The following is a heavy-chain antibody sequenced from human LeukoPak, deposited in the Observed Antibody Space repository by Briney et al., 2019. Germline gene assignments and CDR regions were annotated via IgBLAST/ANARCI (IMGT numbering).Heavy chain of an antibody. Sequence: WRSLRLSCAASRFTFRNYAMHWVRQAPGKGLEWVAFLSNGGSNENYADSVKGRFTISRDNSNNTLFLQMNSLREEDTAVYYCARVGTSSSWYVKYCHYWGQGTLVTVSS. D-gene: IGHD6-13*01. CDR3: ARVGTSSSWYVKYCHY. CDR1: RFTFRNYA. V-gene: IGHV3-30-3*01. J-gene: IGHJ4*02. CDR2: LSNGGSNE.